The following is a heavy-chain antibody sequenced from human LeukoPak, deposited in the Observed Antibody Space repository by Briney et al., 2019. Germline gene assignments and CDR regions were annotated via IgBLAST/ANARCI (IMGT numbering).Heavy chain of an antibody. V-gene: IGHV4-59*11. D-gene: IGHD3-16*01. J-gene: IGHJ6*03. CDR1: GGSFSSHY. CDR2: IDYSGTP. Sequence: SETLSLTCTISGGSFSSHYWSWIRQTPGRGLESIGYIDYSGTPYYSAALRSRVTISVDRSKNQLSLNLNSVTAADTAVYYCARAPYFSFYDTYVYENYFYYMDVWGKGTTVTVSS. CDR3: ARAPYFSFYDTYVYENYFYYMDV.